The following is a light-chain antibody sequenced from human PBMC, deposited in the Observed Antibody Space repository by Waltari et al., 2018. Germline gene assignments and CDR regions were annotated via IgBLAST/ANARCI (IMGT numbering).Light chain of an antibody. CDR3: QQRANWPPRH. CDR2: VAS. J-gene: IGKJ4*01. V-gene: IGKV3-11*01. Sequence: EVVLTQPPATLSLSPGARATHTCSASQSVYNFLAWYQPKPGQDPRLLTYVASHRATGIPARFSGRGAGADFTLTISSLEPEDAAVYYCQQRANWPPRHFGGGTKVLIK. CDR1: QSVYNF.